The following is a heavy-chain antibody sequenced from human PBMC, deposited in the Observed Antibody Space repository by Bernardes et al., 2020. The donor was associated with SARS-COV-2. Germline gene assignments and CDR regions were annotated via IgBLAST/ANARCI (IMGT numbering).Heavy chain of an antibody. D-gene: IGHD2-8*02. CDR3: AKNVWWGTTLCYFDY. CDR2: ISGSGGST. Sequence: GSLRLSCAASGFTFSSYAMSWVRQAPGKGLEWVSAISGSGGSTYYADSVKGRFTISRDNSKNTLYLQMNSLRAEDTAVYYCAKNVWWGTTLCYFDYWGQGTLVTVSS. J-gene: IGHJ4*02. CDR1: GFTFSSYA. V-gene: IGHV3-23*01.